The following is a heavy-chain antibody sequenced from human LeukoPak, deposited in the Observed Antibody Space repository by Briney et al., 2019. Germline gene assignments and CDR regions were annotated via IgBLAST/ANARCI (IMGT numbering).Heavy chain of an antibody. D-gene: IGHD4-23*01. CDR3: ARGPSTVTYGLNYDFDY. J-gene: IGHJ4*02. CDR1: GDSISSGFYY. CDR2: IYYNGNT. Sequence: SQTLSLTCTVSGDSISSGFYYWSWIRQPPGKGLEWIGYIYYNGNTYYSLSLKSRVTISVDTSKNQFSLKLTSVTASDTAMYYCARGPSTVTYGLNYDFDYWGQGALVTVSS. V-gene: IGHV4-30-4*08.